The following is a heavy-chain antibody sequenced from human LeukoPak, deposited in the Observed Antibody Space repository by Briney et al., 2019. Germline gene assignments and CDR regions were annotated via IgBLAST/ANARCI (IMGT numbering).Heavy chain of an antibody. CDR2: INPNSGGT. CDR3: ARAGNVVVPAAPGYFDY. D-gene: IGHD2-2*01. Sequence: ASVKVSCKASGYTFTGYYMHWVRQAPGQGLEWMGWINPNSGGTNYAQKFQGWVTMTRDTSTSTVYLELSSLRSEDTAVYYCARAGNVVVPAAPGYFDYWGQGTLVTVSS. V-gene: IGHV1-2*04. J-gene: IGHJ4*02. CDR1: GYTFTGYY.